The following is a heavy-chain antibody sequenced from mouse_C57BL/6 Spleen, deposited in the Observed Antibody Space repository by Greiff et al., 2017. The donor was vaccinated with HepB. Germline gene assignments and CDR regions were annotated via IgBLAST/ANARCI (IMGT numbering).Heavy chain of an antibody. D-gene: IGHD1-1*01. J-gene: IGHJ2*01. V-gene: IGHV1-64*01. Sequence: QVQLQQPGAELVKPGASVKLSCKASGYTFTSYWMHRVKQRPGQGLEWIGMIHPNSGSTNYNEKFKSKATLTVDKSSSTAYMQLSSLTSEDSAVYYCAREDGRASSDYWGQGTTLTVSS. CDR1: GYTFTSYW. CDR3: AREDGRASSDY. CDR2: IHPNSGST.